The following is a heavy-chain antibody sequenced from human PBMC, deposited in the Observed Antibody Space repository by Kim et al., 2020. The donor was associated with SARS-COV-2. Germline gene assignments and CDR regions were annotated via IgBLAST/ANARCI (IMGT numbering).Heavy chain of an antibody. Sequence: GGSLRLSCAASGFTFSSYAMHWVRQAPGKGLEGVAVISYDGSNKYYADSVKGRFTISRDNSKNTLYLQMNSLRAEDTAVYYCARDSGGGMDVWGQGTTAT. CDR2: ISYDGSNK. CDR3: ARDSGGGMDV. J-gene: IGHJ6*02. CDR1: GFTFSSYA. D-gene: IGHD3-10*01. V-gene: IGHV3-30-3*01.